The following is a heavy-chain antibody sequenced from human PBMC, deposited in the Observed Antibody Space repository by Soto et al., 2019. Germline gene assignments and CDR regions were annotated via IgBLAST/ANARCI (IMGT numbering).Heavy chain of an antibody. CDR2: IYYSGST. V-gene: IGHV4-31*03. D-gene: IGHD3-10*02. J-gene: IGHJ6*02. CDR1: GGSISSGGYY. CDR3: ARTDPISSKHPAMFPHYGMDV. Sequence: SETLSLTCTVSGGSISSGGYYWSWIRQHPGKGLEWIGYIYYSGSTYYNPSLKSRVTISVDTSKNQFSLKLSSVTAADTAVYYCARTDPISSKHPAMFPHYGMDVWGQGTTVTVSS.